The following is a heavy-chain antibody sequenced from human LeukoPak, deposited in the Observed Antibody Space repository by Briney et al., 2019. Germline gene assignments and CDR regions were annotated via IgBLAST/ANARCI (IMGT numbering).Heavy chain of an antibody. Sequence: GGSLRLSCAASGFTVNYNYMSWVRRAPGKGLQWVSVIYSGGSGGSTYYADSVKGRFTISRDNSKNTLYLQMNSLRAEDSAVYYCARSPPRYDARFFDYWGQGTLVTVSS. CDR2: IYSGGSGGST. CDR1: GFTVNYNY. V-gene: IGHV3-53*01. J-gene: IGHJ4*02. D-gene: IGHD3-16*01. CDR3: ARSPPRYDARFFDY.